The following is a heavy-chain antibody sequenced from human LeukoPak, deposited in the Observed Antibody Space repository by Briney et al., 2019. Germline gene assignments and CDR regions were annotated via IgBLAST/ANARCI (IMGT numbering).Heavy chain of an antibody. CDR3: ARGGNYAPFDY. V-gene: IGHV3-48*03. D-gene: IGHD1-26*01. CDR2: ISNTGSPI. Sequence: PGGSLRLSCVVSGFTFRNEEMSWVRQAPGKGLEWIAYISNTGSPIHYRDSVKGRFTISRDNAQSSLFLQMNSLRPDDTAIYYCARGGNYAPFDYWGQGALVAVSS. J-gene: IGHJ4*02. CDR1: GFTFRNEE.